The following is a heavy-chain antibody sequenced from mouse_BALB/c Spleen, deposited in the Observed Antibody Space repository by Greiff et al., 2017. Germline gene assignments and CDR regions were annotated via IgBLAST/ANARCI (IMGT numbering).Heavy chain of an antibody. CDR3: ARRGAYGNYGDWYFDV. D-gene: IGHD2-1*01. J-gene: IGHJ1*01. Sequence: EVKVVESGGDLVKPGGSLKLSCAASGFTFSSYGMSWVRQTPDKRLEWVATISSGGSYTYYPDSVKGRFTISRDNAKNTLYLQMSSLKSEDTAMYYCARRGAYGNYGDWYFDVWGAGTTVTVSA. V-gene: IGHV5-6*02. CDR2: ISSGGSYT. CDR1: GFTFSSYG.